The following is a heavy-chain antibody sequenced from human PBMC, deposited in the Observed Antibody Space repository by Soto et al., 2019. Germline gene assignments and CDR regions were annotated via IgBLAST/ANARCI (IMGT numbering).Heavy chain of an antibody. J-gene: IGHJ4*02. CDR3: AHRPSGWYLFDY. CDR1: GFSLSTSGLG. CDR2: IYWNDDK. D-gene: IGHD6-19*01. V-gene: IGHV2-5*01. Sequence: QITLKESGPTLVRPTQTLTLTCTFSGFSLSTSGLGVGWIRQPPGKALEWLALIYWNDDKRYSPSLKARLTITMDASRNQVVLTMTNIDPVDTATYYCAHRPSGWYLFDYWGQGTLATVSS.